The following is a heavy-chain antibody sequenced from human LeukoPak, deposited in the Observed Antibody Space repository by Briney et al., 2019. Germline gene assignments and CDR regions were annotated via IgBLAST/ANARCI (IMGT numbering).Heavy chain of an antibody. J-gene: IGHJ4*02. V-gene: IGHV4-34*01. CDR3: ATAPGIAPANPPPRIYYFDY. CDR2: INHSVGT. CDR1: GGSFSGDY. D-gene: IGHD6-13*01. Sequence: SETLSLSCAVSGGSFSGDYWSWIRQPPGKGLEWIGEINHSVGTDYNPSLKSRVTISVDTSKNQFSLKLSSETAAVKAVYYCATAPGIAPANPPPRIYYFDYWGQGTRVTVSS.